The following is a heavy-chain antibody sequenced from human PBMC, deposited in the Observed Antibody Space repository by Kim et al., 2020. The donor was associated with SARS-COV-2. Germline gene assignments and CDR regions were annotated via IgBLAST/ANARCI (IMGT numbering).Heavy chain of an antibody. CDR2: IYSGGST. V-gene: IGHV3-53*01. CDR1: GFTVSSNY. J-gene: IGHJ4*02. D-gene: IGHD3-10*01. Sequence: GGSLRLSCAASGFTVSSNYMSWVRQAPGKGLEWVSVIYSGGSTYYADSVKGRFTISRDNSKNTLYLQMNSLRAEDTAVYYCARVRRSYYTFDYWGQGTLVTVSS. CDR3: ARVRRSYYTFDY.